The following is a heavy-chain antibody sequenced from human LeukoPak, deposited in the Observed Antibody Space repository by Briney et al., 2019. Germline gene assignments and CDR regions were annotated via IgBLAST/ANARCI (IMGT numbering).Heavy chain of an antibody. CDR1: GFTFSSYW. D-gene: IGHD1-26*01. V-gene: IGHV3-7*03. CDR2: IKQDGSEK. CDR3: AGDLVGADAFDI. Sequence: GGSLRLSCAASGFTFSSYWMSWVHQAPGKGLEWVANIKQDGSEKYYVDSVKGRFTISRDNAKNSLYLQMNSLRAEDTAVYYCAGDLVGADAFDIWGQGTMVTVSS. J-gene: IGHJ3*02.